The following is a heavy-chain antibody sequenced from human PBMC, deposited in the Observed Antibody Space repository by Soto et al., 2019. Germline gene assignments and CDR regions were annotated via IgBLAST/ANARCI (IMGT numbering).Heavy chain of an antibody. D-gene: IGHD1-26*01. V-gene: IGHV3-23*01. CDR1: GFTFSNNY. Sequence: GSLRLSCAASGFTFSNNYLTWVRQAPGKVLEWISTISGSGGTSYYADSVKGRFTISRDNSKNTAYLQMDILRGEDTAIYYCAKSLFANTTEGANWGQGTLVTVSS. CDR2: ISGSGGTS. J-gene: IGHJ4*02. CDR3: AKSLFANTTEGAN.